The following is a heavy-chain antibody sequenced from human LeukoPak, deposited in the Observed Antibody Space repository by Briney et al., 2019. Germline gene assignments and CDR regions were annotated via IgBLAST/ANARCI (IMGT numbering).Heavy chain of an antibody. D-gene: IGHD4-11*01. J-gene: IGHJ6*03. Sequence: GASVKVSCKASGGTFISYAISWVRQAPGQGLEWMGGIIPIFGTANYAQKFQGRVTITADESTSTAYMELSSLRSEDTAVYYCARDKSNGYYYYYYMDVWGKGTTVTVSS. V-gene: IGHV1-69*13. CDR2: IIPIFGTA. CDR1: GGTFISYA. CDR3: ARDKSNGYYYYYYMDV.